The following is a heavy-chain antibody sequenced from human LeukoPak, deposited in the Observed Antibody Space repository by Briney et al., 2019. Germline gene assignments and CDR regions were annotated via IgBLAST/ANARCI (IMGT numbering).Heavy chain of an antibody. Sequence: ASVTVSFKASGYTFTSSDSNWVRQATGQGREWMGWMNPNSGNTGYAQKFQGRVTMTMNTSISTAYMELSSLRSEATAVYYCAIASPQGTLSWGQGTLVTVSS. J-gene: IGHJ5*02. CDR1: GYTFTSSD. V-gene: IGHV1-8*01. CDR3: AIASPQGTLS. D-gene: IGHD2-21*01. CDR2: MNPNSGNT.